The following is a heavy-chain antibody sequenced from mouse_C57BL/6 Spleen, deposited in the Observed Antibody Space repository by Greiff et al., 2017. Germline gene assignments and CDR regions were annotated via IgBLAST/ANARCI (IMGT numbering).Heavy chain of an antibody. CDR3: ANYDPYYYAMDY. J-gene: IGHJ4*01. V-gene: IGHV1-64*01. CDR2: IHPNSGST. CDR1: GYTFTSSW. D-gene: IGHD2-4*01. Sequence: QVQLQQPGAELVKPGASVKLSCKASGYTFTSSWMHWVKQRPGQGLEWIGMIHPNSGSTNYNEKFKSKATLTVDKSSSTAYMQLSSLTSEDSAVYYCANYDPYYYAMDYWGQGTSVTVSS.